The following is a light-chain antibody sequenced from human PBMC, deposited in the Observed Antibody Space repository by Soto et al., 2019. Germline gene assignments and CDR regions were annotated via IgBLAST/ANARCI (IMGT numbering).Light chain of an antibody. CDR3: QQYENWPSYT. J-gene: IGKJ2*01. CDR1: QSVSST. Sequence: EIVMTQSPATLSVSPGESATLSCRASQSVSSTLAWYQHKPGQAPRLLIFGASTRYTAVPARFSGSGSGTEFTLTISSLQSEDFAVYYCQQYENWPSYTFGQGTKLEIK. V-gene: IGKV3-15*01. CDR2: GAS.